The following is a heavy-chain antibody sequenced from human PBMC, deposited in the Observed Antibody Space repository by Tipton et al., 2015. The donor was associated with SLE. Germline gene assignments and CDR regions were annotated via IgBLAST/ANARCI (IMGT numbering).Heavy chain of an antibody. Sequence: TLSLTCTVSGGSVSSGSYYWSWIRQPPGKGLEWIGYIYYSGSTNYNPSLKSRVTISVDTSKNQFSLKLSSVTAADTAVYYCARDLLRYFDLWGRGTLVTVSS. CDR3: ARDLLRYFDL. CDR2: IYYSGST. J-gene: IGHJ2*01. V-gene: IGHV4-61*01. CDR1: GGSVSSGSYY.